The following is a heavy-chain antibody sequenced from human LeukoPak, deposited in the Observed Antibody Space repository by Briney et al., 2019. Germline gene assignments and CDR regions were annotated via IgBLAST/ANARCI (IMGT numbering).Heavy chain of an antibody. CDR3: ATSGYPYNAFDI. V-gene: IGHV1-2*02. CDR2: INPNSGGT. Sequence: ASVKVSCKASGYTFTSYDINWVRQATGQGLEWMGWINPNSGGTNYAQKFQGRVTMTRDTSISTAYMELSRLRSDDTAVYHCATSGYPYNAFDIWGQGTMVTVSS. D-gene: IGHD3-22*01. J-gene: IGHJ3*02. CDR1: GYTFTSYD.